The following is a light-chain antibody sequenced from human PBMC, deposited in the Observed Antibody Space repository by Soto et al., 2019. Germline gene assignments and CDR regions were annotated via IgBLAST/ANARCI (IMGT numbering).Light chain of an antibody. V-gene: IGLV1-47*01. Sequence: QAVVTQPPSASGTPGQRVTISCSGISSNIGSNYVNWYQHLPGTAPKLLIYRNDQRPSGVPDRFSGSKSGTSASLAISGLRSEDEADYYCATRDDSLSGHWLFGGGTQLTVL. CDR1: SSNIGSNY. J-gene: IGLJ3*02. CDR2: RND. CDR3: ATRDDSLSGHWL.